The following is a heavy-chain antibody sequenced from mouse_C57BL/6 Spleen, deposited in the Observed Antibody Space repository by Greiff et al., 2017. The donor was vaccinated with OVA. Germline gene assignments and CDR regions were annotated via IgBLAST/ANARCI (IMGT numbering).Heavy chain of an antibody. V-gene: IGHV1-55*01. Sequence: QVKLPQPGAELVQPGASVKMSCTASGYTFTSSWITWVKQRPGQGLEWIGDIYPGSGSTNYNEKFKSKATRTVDTASSTAYMQLISLTSEYTAVYYCARRSNWFAYWGQGTLVTVSA. CDR3: ARRSNWFAY. CDR2: IYPGSGST. J-gene: IGHJ3*01. CDR1: GYTFTSSW. D-gene: IGHD2-5*01.